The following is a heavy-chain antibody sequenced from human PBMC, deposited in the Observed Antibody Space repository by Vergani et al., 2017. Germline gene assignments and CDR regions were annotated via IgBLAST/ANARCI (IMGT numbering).Heavy chain of an antibody. D-gene: IGHD2-2*01. Sequence: EVQLVESGGGLVKPGGSLRLSCAASGFTFSSYSMNWVRQAPGKGLEWVSSISSSSSYIYYADSVKGRFTISRGNAKNSLYLQMNSLRAEDTAVYYCARSVVPAAIENWFDPWGQGTLVTVSS. CDR2: ISSSSSYI. J-gene: IGHJ5*02. CDR1: GFTFSSYS. CDR3: ARSVVPAAIENWFDP. V-gene: IGHV3-21*01.